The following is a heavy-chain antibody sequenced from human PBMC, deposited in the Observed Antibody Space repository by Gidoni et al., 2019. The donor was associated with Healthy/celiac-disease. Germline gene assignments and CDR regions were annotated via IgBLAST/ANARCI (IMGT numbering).Heavy chain of an antibody. Sequence: QVTLKESGPALVKPTQTLTLTCTFSGFSLSTSGMSVSWIRQPPGKALEGLARIDWDDDKFYSTSLKTRLTISKDTSTNQVVLTMTNMDPVDTATYYCARMAINNYYDSSGYYQWYFDYWGQGTLVTVSS. CDR3: ARMAINNYYDSSGYYQWYFDY. J-gene: IGHJ4*02. D-gene: IGHD3-22*01. V-gene: IGHV2-70*04. CDR1: GFSLSTSGMS. CDR2: IDWDDDK.